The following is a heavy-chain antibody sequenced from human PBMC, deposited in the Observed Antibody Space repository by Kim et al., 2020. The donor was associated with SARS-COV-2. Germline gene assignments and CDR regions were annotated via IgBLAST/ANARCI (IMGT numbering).Heavy chain of an antibody. J-gene: IGHJ5*02. D-gene: IGHD6-19*01. V-gene: IGHV4-34*01. CDR1: GGSFSGYY. Sequence: SETLSLTCAVYGGSFSGYYWSWIRQPPGKGLEWIGEINHSGSTNYNPSLKSRVTISVDTSKNQFSLKLSSVTAADTAVYYCARELAVAGTVNWFDPWGQGTLVTVSS. CDR3: ARELAVAGTVNWFDP. CDR2: INHSGST.